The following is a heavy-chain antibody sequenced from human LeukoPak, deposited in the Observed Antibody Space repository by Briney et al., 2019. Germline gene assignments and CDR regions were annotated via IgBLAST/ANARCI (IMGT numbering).Heavy chain of an antibody. V-gene: IGHV3-7*01. Sequence: GGSLRLSCAASGFTFSDYWMTWVRQAPGKGLEWVANIKQDGSEKYYVDSVKGRFSISRDNAKNSLYLQMNSLRAEDTAVYYCARDSSSWYSYWGRGTLVTVSS. CDR1: GFTFSDYW. J-gene: IGHJ4*02. CDR2: IKQDGSEK. D-gene: IGHD6-13*01. CDR3: ARDSSSWYSY.